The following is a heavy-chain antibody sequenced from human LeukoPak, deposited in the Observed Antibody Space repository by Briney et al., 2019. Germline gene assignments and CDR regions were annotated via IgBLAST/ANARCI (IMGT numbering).Heavy chain of an antibody. J-gene: IGHJ5*02. Sequence: GGSLRLSCAGSGLTFSAYGMSWVRQAPGKGLEWVSSISGSGGGTYYADSVKGRFTISRDNSKNTLYLQMNSLRGDDTAVYYCAKSRTWGIAAAFYPWGQGTLVTVSA. D-gene: IGHD6-13*01. CDR3: AKSRTWGIAAAFYP. CDR1: GLTFSAYG. CDR2: ISGSGGGT. V-gene: IGHV3-23*01.